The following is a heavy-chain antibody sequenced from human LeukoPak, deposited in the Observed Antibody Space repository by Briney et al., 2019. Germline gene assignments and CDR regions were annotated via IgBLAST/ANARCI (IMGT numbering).Heavy chain of an antibody. CDR3: AKADLDGCNYGHFYY. Sequence: GGSLRLSCTASGFTFSSYAMSWVRQAPGKGLEWVSAISGSGVSTYYADSVKGRFTISRDNSKNTLYLQMNSLRAEDTAVYYCAKADLDGCNYGHFYYWGQGTLVTVSS. D-gene: IGHD5-24*01. CDR2: ISGSGVST. J-gene: IGHJ4*02. CDR1: GFTFSSYA. V-gene: IGHV3-23*01.